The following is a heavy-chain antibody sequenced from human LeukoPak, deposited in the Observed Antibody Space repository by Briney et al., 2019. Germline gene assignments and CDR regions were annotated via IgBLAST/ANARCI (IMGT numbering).Heavy chain of an antibody. J-gene: IGHJ5*02. V-gene: IGHV5-51*01. Sequence: GESLKISCKGSGYIFTSYWIGWVRQMPGKGLEWMEIIYPGDSDTRYSPSFQGQVTISADKSISTAYLQWSSLKASDTAMYYCARLPVRGIAVADNWFDPWGQGTLVTVSS. D-gene: IGHD6-19*01. CDR2: IYPGDSDT. CDR1: GYIFTSYW. CDR3: ARLPVRGIAVADNWFDP.